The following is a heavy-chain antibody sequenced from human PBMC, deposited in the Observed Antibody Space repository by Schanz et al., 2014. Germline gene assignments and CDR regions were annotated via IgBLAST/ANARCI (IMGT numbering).Heavy chain of an antibody. CDR1: GFTFRGYA. J-gene: IGHJ6*02. V-gene: IGHV3-23*01. Sequence: EVQLLESGGGLVQPGGSLRLSCAASGFTFRGYAMSWDRQAPGRGLEWVSIISGSGGNTYYADAVRGRFTISRDNSKTAVYLQMNSLRAEDTAVYYCAKDGPRGSGSYSADGGMDVWGQGTTVTVSS. CDR3: AKDGPRGSGSYSADGGMDV. CDR2: ISGSGGNT. D-gene: IGHD3-10*01.